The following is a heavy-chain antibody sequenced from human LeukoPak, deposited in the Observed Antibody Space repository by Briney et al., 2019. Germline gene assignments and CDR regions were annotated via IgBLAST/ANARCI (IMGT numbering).Heavy chain of an antibody. CDR2: IYSGGST. CDR1: GFTVSSNY. J-gene: IGHJ6*02. CDR3: AREIWRASYYYGTDV. Sequence: PGGSLRLSCAASGFTVSSNYMSWVRQAPGKGLEWVSVIYSGGSTYYADSVKGRFTISRDNSKNTLYLQMSSLRAEDTAVYDCAREIWRASYYYGTDVWGQGTTVTVSS. V-gene: IGHV3-53*01.